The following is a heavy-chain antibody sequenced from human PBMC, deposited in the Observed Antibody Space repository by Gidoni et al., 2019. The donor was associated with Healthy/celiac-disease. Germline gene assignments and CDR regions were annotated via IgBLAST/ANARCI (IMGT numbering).Heavy chain of an antibody. D-gene: IGHD6-19*01. CDR1: GGSISSRNYY. J-gene: IGHJ4*02. CDR3: ARLPSGYLAVAGTIDY. V-gene: IGHV4-39*01. Sequence: QLQLQESGPGLLKPSETLSLTCTVHGGSISSRNYYWGWIRQPPGKGLQWIGSIYYSGSTYYNPSHKSRVTISVDTSKNQFSLKLSSVTAADTAVYYCARLPSGYLAVAGTIDYWGQGTLVTVSS. CDR2: IYYSGST.